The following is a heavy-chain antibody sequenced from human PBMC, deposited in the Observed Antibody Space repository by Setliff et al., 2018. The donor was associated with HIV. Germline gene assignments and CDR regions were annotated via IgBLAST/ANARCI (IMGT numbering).Heavy chain of an antibody. J-gene: IGHJ4*03. CDR3: ARDTGQLVYYFDS. Sequence: GGSLRLSCAASGFTFSSYWMSWVRQAPGKGLEWVANIKQDGSEKYYADSVKGRFTISRDNLKKRVYLQMSSLRAEDTAVYFCARDTGQLVYYFDSWGQGTVVTVSS. V-gene: IGHV3-7*05. CDR2: IKQDGSEK. D-gene: IGHD6-6*01. CDR1: GFTFSSYW.